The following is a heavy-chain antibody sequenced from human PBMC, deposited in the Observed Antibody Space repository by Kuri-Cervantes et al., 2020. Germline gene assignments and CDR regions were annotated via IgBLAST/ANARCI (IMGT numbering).Heavy chain of an antibody. Sequence: GSLRLSCTVSGGSVSSGSYYWSWIRQPPGKGLEWIGYIYYSGSTNYNPSLKSRVTISVDRSKNQFSLKLSSVTAADTAVYYCARGLTNWFNPWGQGTLVTVSS. CDR2: IYYSGST. CDR1: GGSVSSGSYY. J-gene: IGHJ5*02. CDR3: ARGLTNWFNP. V-gene: IGHV4-61*01. D-gene: IGHD3-22*01.